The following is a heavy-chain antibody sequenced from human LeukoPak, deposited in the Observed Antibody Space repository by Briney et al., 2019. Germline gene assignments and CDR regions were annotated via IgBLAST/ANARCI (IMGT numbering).Heavy chain of an antibody. CDR2: INLSGGST. Sequence: ASVKVSCKASGYTFTSYHMHWVRQAPGQGLEWMGLINLSGGSTTYAQRFQGRVTLTRDTSTSTVYMELSSLRSEDTAVYYCARDLQNYYDSSGYSNPDYWGQGTLVTVSS. V-gene: IGHV1-46*01. D-gene: IGHD3-22*01. J-gene: IGHJ4*02. CDR1: GYTFTSYH. CDR3: ARDLQNYYDSSGYSNPDY.